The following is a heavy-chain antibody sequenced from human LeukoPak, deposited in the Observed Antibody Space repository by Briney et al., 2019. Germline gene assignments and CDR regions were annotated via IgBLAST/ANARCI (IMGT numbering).Heavy chain of an antibody. CDR1: GGTXSSYA. Sequence: ASVKVSCKASGGTXSSYAISWVRQAPGQGLEWMGGIIPIFGTANYAQKFQGRVTITADESTSTAYMELSSLRSEDTAVYYCARGGGGMGATPFDYWGQGTLVTVSS. J-gene: IGHJ4*02. D-gene: IGHD1-26*01. CDR2: IIPIFGTA. V-gene: IGHV1-69*13. CDR3: ARGGGGMGATPFDY.